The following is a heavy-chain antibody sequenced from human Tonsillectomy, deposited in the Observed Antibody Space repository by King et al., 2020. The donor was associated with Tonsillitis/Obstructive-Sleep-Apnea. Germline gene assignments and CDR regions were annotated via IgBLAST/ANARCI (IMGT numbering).Heavy chain of an antibody. CDR2: IYYRGST. V-gene: IGHV4-59*01. Sequence: SWIRQPPGKGLEWIGYIYYRGSTNYNPSLKSRVTISVDTSKNQFSLKLSSVTAADTAVYYCARGGYSGYAYWGQGTLVTVS. J-gene: IGHJ4*02. D-gene: IGHD5-12*01. CDR3: ARGGYSGYAY.